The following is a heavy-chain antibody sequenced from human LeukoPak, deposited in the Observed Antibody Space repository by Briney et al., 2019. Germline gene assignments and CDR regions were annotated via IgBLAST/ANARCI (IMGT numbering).Heavy chain of an antibody. CDR2: IKQDGSEK. D-gene: IGHD2-15*01. Sequence: GGSLRLSCAASGFTFSSYGMHWVRQAPGKGLEWVANIKQDGSEKYYVDSVKGRFTISRDNAKNSLYLQMNSLRAEDTAVYYCARVTYVARDAFDIWGQGTMVTVSS. V-gene: IGHV3-7*01. J-gene: IGHJ3*02. CDR3: ARVTYVARDAFDI. CDR1: GFTFSSYG.